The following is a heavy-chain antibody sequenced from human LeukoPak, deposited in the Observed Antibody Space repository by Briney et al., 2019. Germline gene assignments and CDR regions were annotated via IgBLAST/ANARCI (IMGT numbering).Heavy chain of an antibody. D-gene: IGHD1-1*01. J-gene: IGHJ5*02. V-gene: IGHV1-18*01. CDR2: ISAYNGNT. CDR3: ARDQVQLERRGLRRYGWFDP. Sequence: ASVKVSCKASGYTFTSYGISWVRQAPGQGLEWMGWISAYNGNTNYAQKLQGRVTMTTDTSTSTAYMELRSLRSDDTAVYYCARDQVQLERRGLRRYGWFDPWGQGTLATVSS. CDR1: GYTFTSYG.